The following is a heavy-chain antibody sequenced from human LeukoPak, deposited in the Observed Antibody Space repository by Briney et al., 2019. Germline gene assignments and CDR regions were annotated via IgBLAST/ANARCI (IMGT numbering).Heavy chain of an antibody. CDR3: ARTPLGYCSGGSCYKESLYYFDY. D-gene: IGHD2-15*01. V-gene: IGHV3-66*02. J-gene: IGHJ4*02. CDR2: IYSGGST. Sequence: PGGSLRLSCAASGFTVSSNYMSWVRQAPGKGLEWVSVIYSGGSTYYADSVKGRFTISRDNSKNTLYLQMNSLRAEDTAVYYCARTPLGYCSGGSCYKESLYYFDYWGQGTLVTASS. CDR1: GFTVSSNY.